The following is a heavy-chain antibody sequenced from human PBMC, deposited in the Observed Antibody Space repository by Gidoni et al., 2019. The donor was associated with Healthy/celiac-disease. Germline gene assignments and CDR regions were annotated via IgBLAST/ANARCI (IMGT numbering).Heavy chain of an antibody. D-gene: IGHD5-18*01. CDR2: IKSKTDGGTT. J-gene: IGHJ4*02. CDR1: GFTFSNAW. CDR3: TTDPDTAMMGTSDSY. V-gene: IGHV3-15*01. Sequence: EVQLVESGGGLVKPGGSLRLSCAASGFTFSNAWMSWVRQAPGKGLEWVGRIKSKTDGGTTDYAAPVKGRFTISRDDSKNTLYLQMNSLKTEDTAVYYCTTDPDTAMMGTSDSYWGQGTLVTVSS.